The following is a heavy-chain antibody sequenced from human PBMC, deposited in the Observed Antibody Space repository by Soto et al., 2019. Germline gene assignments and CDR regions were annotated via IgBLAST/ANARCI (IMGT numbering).Heavy chain of an antibody. J-gene: IGHJ6*02. V-gene: IGHV1-8*01. D-gene: IGHD6-19*01. CDR2: MNPNSGNT. CDR1: GYTFTSYD. Sequence: ASVKVSCKASGYTFTSYDINWVRQATGQGLEWMGWMNPNSGNTGYAQKFQGRVTMTRNTSISTAYMELSSLRSEDTAVYYCARGWYSSGWYYPYYYGMDVWGQGTTVTVYS. CDR3: ARGWYSSGWYYPYYYGMDV.